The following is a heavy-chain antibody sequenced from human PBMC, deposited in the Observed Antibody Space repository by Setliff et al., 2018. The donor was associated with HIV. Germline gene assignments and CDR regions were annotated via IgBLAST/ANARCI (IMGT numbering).Heavy chain of an antibody. CDR2: INAGNGHT. D-gene: IGHD3-3*02. J-gene: IGHJ4*02. CDR1: GYTFTSYP. V-gene: IGHV1-3*01. Sequence: ASVKVSCKASGYTFTSYPLHWVRQAPGQRLEWMGWINAGNGHTKYSQKFQGRVTITRDTSASTAYMELSSLRSEDTAVYYCTKGGISDYWGQGTLVTVSS. CDR3: TKGGISDY.